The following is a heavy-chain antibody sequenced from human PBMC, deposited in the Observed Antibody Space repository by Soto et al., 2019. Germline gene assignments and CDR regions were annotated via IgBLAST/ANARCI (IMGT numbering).Heavy chain of an antibody. V-gene: IGHV1-8*01. Sequence: QVQLVQSGAEVKKPGASVKVSCKASXYTXXXXXXXXXXXXXXXXXEWMGWMNPNSGNTGYAQKFQGRVTMTRNTXXXXXXXXXXXXXXXXXXXXXXXRXXYGXXAWFDPWGQGTLVTVSS. CDR3: XRXXYGXXAWFDP. J-gene: IGHJ5*02. CDR2: MNPNSGNT. CDR1: XYTXXXXX. D-gene: IGHD5-18*01.